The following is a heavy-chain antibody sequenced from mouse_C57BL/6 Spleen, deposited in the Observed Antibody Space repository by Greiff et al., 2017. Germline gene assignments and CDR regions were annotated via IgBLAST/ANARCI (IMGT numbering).Heavy chain of an antibody. CDR1: GFTFSDAW. CDR3: TGDYAYYYAMDY. D-gene: IGHD2-4*01. CDR2: IRNKANNHAT. Sequence: EVKLMESGGGLVQPGGSMKLSCAASGFTFSDAWMDWVRQSPEKGLEWVAEIRNKANNHATYYAESVKGRFTISRDDSKSSVYLQMNSLRAEDTGIYYCTGDYAYYYAMDYWGQGTSVTVSS. V-gene: IGHV6-6*01. J-gene: IGHJ4*01.